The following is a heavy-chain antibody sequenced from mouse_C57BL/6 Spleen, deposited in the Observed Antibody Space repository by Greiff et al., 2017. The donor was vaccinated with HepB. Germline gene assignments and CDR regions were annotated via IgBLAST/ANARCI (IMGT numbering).Heavy chain of an antibody. J-gene: IGHJ3*01. D-gene: IGHD1-1*01. Sequence: QVQLKQPGAELVKPGASVKMSCKASGYTFTSYWITWVKQRPGQGLEWIGDIYPGSGSTNYNEKFKSKATLTVDTSSSTAYMQLSSLTSEDSAVYYCARDGSSYFWFAYWGQGTLVTVSA. V-gene: IGHV1-55*01. CDR3: ARDGSSYFWFAY. CDR1: GYTFTSYW. CDR2: IYPGSGST.